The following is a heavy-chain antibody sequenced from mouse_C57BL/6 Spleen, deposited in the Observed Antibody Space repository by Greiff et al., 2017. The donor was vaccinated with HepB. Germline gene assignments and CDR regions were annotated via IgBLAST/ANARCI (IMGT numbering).Heavy chain of an antibody. D-gene: IGHD1-1*01. Sequence: EVKLQESGGGLVKPGGSLKLSCAASGFTFSDYGMHWVRQAPEKGLEWVAYISSGSSTIYYADTVKGRFTISRDNAKNTLFLQMTTLRSEDTAMYYCASNYYGSSPYFDYWGQGTTLTVSS. V-gene: IGHV5-17*01. CDR1: GFTFSDYG. CDR2: ISSGSSTI. CDR3: ASNYYGSSPYFDY. J-gene: IGHJ2*01.